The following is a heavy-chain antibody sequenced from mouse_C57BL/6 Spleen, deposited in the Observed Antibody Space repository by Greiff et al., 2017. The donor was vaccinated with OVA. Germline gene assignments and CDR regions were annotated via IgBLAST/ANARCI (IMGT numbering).Heavy chain of an antibody. CDR3: ARPDNYDGFAY. J-gene: IGHJ3*01. D-gene: IGHD2-12*01. CDR1: GYTFTDYT. V-gene: IGHV1-18*01. Sequence: EVKLMESGPELVKPGASVKIPCKASGYTFTDYTMDWVKQSHGKSLEWIGDINPNNGGTLYNQKLKGTATLTVDKSSSTAYMELRCLTSEDTAVYYCARPDNYDGFAYWGQGTLVTVSA. CDR2: INPNNGGT.